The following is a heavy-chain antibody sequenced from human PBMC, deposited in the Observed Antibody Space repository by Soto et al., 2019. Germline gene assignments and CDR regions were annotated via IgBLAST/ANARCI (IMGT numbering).Heavy chain of an antibody. Sequence: SETLSLTCTVSGASIITDNYFLVWIGESPRRGLELIGSISYSGRTYDNPSLQSRVTISIDASKNQFSLKLTSVTTADTAVYYCARRRASDYGGNHHPYYFARWGQGALVTVSS. D-gene: IGHD4-17*01. CDR3: ARRRASDYGGNHHPYYFAR. CDR2: ISYSGRT. V-gene: IGHV4-39*01. J-gene: IGHJ4*02. CDR1: GASIITDNYF.